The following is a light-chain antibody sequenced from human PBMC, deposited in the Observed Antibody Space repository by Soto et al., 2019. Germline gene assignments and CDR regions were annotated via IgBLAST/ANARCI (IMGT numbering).Light chain of an antibody. CDR2: DVS. V-gene: IGKV1-33*01. J-gene: IGKJ2*01. Sequence: DIQMTQSPSSLSASVGDRVTITCQSSQDIKYLCWYQQKSGKAPELLIYDVSNLESGVPSRFSGDGSGRHFTLTINSLDPEDFATYYCQQYDHLSTFGQGTRLEL. CDR3: QQYDHLST. CDR1: QDIKY.